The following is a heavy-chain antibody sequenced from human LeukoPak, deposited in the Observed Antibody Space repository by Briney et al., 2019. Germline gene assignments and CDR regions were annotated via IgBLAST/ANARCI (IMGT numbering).Heavy chain of an antibody. Sequence: PGGSLRLSCAASGFTLSSYAMSWVRQAPGKGLEWVSSISSSSTYIYYADSVKGRFTISRDNAKNSLYLQMNSLRAEDTAVYYCGTWTTVASYFDYWGQGTLVTVSS. CDR1: GFTLSSYA. J-gene: IGHJ4*02. CDR2: ISSSSTYI. V-gene: IGHV3-21*06. CDR3: GTWTTVASYFDY. D-gene: IGHD4-17*01.